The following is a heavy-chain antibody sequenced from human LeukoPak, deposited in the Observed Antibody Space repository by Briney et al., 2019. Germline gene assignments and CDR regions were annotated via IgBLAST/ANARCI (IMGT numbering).Heavy chain of an antibody. CDR2: VYYSGTT. V-gene: IGHV4-59*08. CDR3: ARRGYFDY. CDR1: GGSISNYY. Sequence: PSETLSLTCTVSGGSISNYYWSWIRQPPGKGLEWIGYVYYSGTTNYNPSLRSRVTISVDTSKNQFSLKLTSVTAADTAVYYCARRGYFDYWGQGTLVTVSS. J-gene: IGHJ4*02.